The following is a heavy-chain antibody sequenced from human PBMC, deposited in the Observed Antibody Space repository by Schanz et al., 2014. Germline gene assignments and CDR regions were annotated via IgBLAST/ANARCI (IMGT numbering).Heavy chain of an antibody. D-gene: IGHD6-13*01. J-gene: IGHJ4*02. CDR3: ARDGVDAAAGGNY. V-gene: IGHV1-69*08. Sequence: QVQLVQSGAEVKKPGSSMKVSCKASGGTFSSYTISWVRQAPGQGLEWMGRIIPILGIANYAQNFQGRVTITADKSTSTAYMELTSLRSEDTAVYYCARDGVDAAAGGNYWGQGTLVTVSS. CDR2: IIPILGIA. CDR1: GGTFSSYT.